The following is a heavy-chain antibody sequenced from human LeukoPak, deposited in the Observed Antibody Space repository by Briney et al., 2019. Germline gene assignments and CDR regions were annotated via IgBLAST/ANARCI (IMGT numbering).Heavy chain of an antibody. CDR3: AKDNRRHYTSGPNPDSLH. CDR2: ISWNSGSI. V-gene: IGHV3-9*01. J-gene: IGHJ4*02. Sequence: GGSLRLSCAGSGFIFNNYAMHWVRQPPGEGLEWVSGISWNSGSIDYADSVKGRFTISRDNAKNSLHLQMNSLRVEDTAFYYCAKDNRRHYTSGPNPDSLHWGQGALVTVSS. CDR1: GFIFNNYA. D-gene: IGHD6-19*01.